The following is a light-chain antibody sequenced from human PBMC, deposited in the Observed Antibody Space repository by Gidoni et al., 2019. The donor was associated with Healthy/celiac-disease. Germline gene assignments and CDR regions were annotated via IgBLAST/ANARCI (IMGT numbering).Light chain of an antibody. V-gene: IGKV1-5*03. CDR2: KAS. CDR1: QSISSW. J-gene: IGKJ1*01. CDR3: QQYNSYGT. Sequence: DIQMTQSPSTLSASVGDRVTITCRASQSISSWLAWYQQKPGKAPKLLIYKASSLESGVPSRFSGSGSGTEFTLTINSLQPDDFATYYCQQYNSYGTFXXXTKVEIK.